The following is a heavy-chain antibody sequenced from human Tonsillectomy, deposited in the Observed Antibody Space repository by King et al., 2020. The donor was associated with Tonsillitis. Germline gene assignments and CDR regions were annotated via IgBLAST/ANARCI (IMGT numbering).Heavy chain of an antibody. Sequence: VQLQESGPGLVKPSQTLSLTCTVSGVSVSGGFYYWSWIRQHPGKGLEWIGYIYYSGSTYYNPSLKSRVTMSADTSKNQFSLKLSSVTAADTAVYYCARSMVRGVSPFGYWGQGALVTVSS. D-gene: IGHD3-10*01. CDR2: IYYSGST. CDR3: ARSMVRGVSPFGY. CDR1: GVSVSGGFYY. J-gene: IGHJ4*02. V-gene: IGHV4-31*03.